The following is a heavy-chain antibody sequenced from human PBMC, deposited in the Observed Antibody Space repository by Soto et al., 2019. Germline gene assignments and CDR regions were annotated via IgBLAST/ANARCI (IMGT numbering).Heavy chain of an antibody. Sequence: SETLSLTCTVSGGSISSYYWSWFRQPPGKGLEWIGYIYYSGSTSYNPSLKSRLSISLETSKKQFSLRLTSVTAADTAVYYCARHPSDFWFDPWGQGTLVTVSS. CDR1: GGSISSYY. D-gene: IGHD2-21*02. J-gene: IGHJ5*02. CDR3: ARHPSDFWFDP. CDR2: IYYSGST. V-gene: IGHV4-59*08.